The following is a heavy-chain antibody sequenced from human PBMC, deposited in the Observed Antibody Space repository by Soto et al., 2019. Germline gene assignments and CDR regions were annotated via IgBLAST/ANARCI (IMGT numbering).Heavy chain of an antibody. CDR1: GGSISSSND. Sequence: SETLSLTCAVSGGSISSSNDWSWIRQPPGKGLEWIGYIYYSGSTNYNPSLKSRVTISVDTSKNQFSLKLSSVTAADTAVYYCARRYGGNLDYWGQGTLVTVSS. D-gene: IGHD1-26*01. J-gene: IGHJ4*02. V-gene: IGHV4-59*08. CDR3: ARRYGGNLDY. CDR2: IYYSGST.